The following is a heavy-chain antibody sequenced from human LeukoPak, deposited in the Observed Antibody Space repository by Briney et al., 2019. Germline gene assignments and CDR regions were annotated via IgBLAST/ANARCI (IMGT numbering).Heavy chain of an antibody. D-gene: IGHD5-12*01. CDR2: ISASGTIT. Sequence: GGSLRLSCAASGFTFSSYEMNGVRQAPGKGLEWISYISASGTITHYADSVEGRFTISRDNAKNSLYLQMNSLKTEDTAVYYCMSGYGWFDPWGQGTLVTVSS. J-gene: IGHJ5*02. V-gene: IGHV3-48*03. CDR3: MSGYGWFDP. CDR1: GFTFSSYE.